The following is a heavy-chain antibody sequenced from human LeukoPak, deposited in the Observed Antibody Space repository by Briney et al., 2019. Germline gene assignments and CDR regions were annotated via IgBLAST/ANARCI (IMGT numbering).Heavy chain of an antibody. Sequence: ASVKVSCKAAGYPFTSYGISWVRQAPGQGLEWMGWISAYNGNTNYAQKLQGRVTMTTDTSTSTAYMELRSLRSDDTAVYYCARVPGIAPGENWFDPWGQGTLVTVSS. J-gene: IGHJ5*02. V-gene: IGHV1-18*01. D-gene: IGHD1-1*01. CDR1: GYPFTSYG. CDR3: ARVPGIAPGENWFDP. CDR2: ISAYNGNT.